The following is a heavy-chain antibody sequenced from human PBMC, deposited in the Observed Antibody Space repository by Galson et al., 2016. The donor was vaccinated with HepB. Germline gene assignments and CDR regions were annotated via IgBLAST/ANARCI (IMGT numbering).Heavy chain of an antibody. J-gene: IGHJ2*01. Sequence: SLRLSCAASGFIVSSNYMSWVRQAPGKGLEWVSVIYSGGSTYYADSVKGRFTISRDNSKNTLYVQMNSLRAEDTAVYYCARDSSGWPGDWYFDLWGRGTLVTVSS. CDR2: IYSGGST. CDR1: GFIVSSNY. V-gene: IGHV3-66*01. D-gene: IGHD6-19*01. CDR3: ARDSSGWPGDWYFDL.